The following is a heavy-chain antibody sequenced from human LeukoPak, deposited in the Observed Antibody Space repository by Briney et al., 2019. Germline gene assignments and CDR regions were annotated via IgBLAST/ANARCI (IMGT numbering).Heavy chain of an antibody. V-gene: IGHV1-18*01. CDR1: GYTFTSYG. J-gene: IGHJ4*02. Sequence: ASVKVSCKASGYTFTSYGISWVRQAPGQGLEWMGWISAYNGNTNYAQKLQGRVTMTTDTSTSTAYMELSSLRSEDTAVYYCARAQFPNIVVVPAAMAYYFDYWGQGTLVTVSS. CDR3: ARAQFPNIVVVPAAMAYYFDY. CDR2: ISAYNGNT. D-gene: IGHD2-2*01.